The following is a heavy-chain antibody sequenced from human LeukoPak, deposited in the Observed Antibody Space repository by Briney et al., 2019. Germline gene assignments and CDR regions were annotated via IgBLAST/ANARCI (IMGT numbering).Heavy chain of an antibody. D-gene: IGHD6-13*01. CDR1: GGSISSSNW. J-gene: IGHJ6*03. V-gene: IGHV4-4*02. CDR2: INHSGST. Sequence: SETLSLTCAVSGGSISSSNWWSWVRQPPGKGLEWIGEINHSGSTNYNPSLKSRVTISVDTSKNQFSLKLSSVTAADTAVYYCAITGYSSSWDYYYMDVWGKGTTVTVSS. CDR3: AITGYSSSWDYYYMDV.